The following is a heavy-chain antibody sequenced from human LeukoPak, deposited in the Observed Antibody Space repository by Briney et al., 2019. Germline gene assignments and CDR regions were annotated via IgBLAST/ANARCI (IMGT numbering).Heavy chain of an antibody. J-gene: IGHJ5*02. CDR3: ARETIIVGRAEFGP. Sequence: SETLSLTCTVPGGSISSYYWSWIRQPPGKGLEWIGYIYYSGITNYNPSLKSRVTISVDTSKNQFSLKLSSVTAADTAVYYCARETIIVGRAEFGPWGQGTLVTVSS. CDR1: GGSISSYY. CDR2: IYYSGIT. V-gene: IGHV4-59*01. D-gene: IGHD3-22*01.